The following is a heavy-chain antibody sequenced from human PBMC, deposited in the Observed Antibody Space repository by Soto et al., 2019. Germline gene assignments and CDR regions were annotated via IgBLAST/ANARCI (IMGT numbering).Heavy chain of an antibody. D-gene: IGHD3-22*01. V-gene: IGHV3-33*01. J-gene: IGHJ4*02. CDR2: IWSDGRNK. CDR1: GFTFSTYG. CDR3: ARDSDTSGYYSIFDS. Sequence: ESGGGVVQPGRSLRLSCAASGFTFSTYGIHWVRQAPGKGLEWVSVIWSDGRNKYYADSVKGRFTISRDNSKNTVYLEMNSLRAEDTAVYYCARDSDTSGYYSIFDSWGQGTLVTVSS.